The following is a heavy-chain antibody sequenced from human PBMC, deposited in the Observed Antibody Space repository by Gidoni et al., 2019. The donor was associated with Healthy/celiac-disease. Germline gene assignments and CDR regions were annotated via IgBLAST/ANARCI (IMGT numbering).Heavy chain of an antibody. V-gene: IGHV3-74*01. CDR3: ARGEQQLVSPFDY. CDR2: INSDGRST. D-gene: IGHD6-13*01. Sequence: EVQLLESGGGLVQPGASLRLSCAASGFTFSRYWMPWVRQAAGKGLVWVSRINSDGRSTTYADSVKGRFTISRDNDKNTLYLQMNSLRAEDTAVYYCARGEQQLVSPFDYWGQGSLVTVSS. CDR1: GFTFSRYW. J-gene: IGHJ4*02.